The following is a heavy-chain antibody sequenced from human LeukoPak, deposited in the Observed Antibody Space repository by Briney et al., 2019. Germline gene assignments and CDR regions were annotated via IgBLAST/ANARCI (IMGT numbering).Heavy chain of an antibody. D-gene: IGHD2-15*01. Sequence: PSETLSLTCAVYGGSFSGYYWSWIRQPPGKGLEWIGEINHSGSTNYNPSLKSRVTISVDTSKNQFSLKLSSVTAADTAVYYCARGYCSGGSCYSRYYYGMDVWGQGTTVTVSS. CDR1: GGSFSGYY. V-gene: IGHV4-34*01. CDR3: ARGYCSGGSCYSRYYYGMDV. J-gene: IGHJ6*02. CDR2: INHSGST.